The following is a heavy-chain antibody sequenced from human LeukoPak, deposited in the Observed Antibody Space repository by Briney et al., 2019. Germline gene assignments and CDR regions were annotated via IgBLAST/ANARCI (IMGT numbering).Heavy chain of an antibody. V-gene: IGHV3-23*01. Sequence: GGSLRLSCAASGFTFDDYAIHWVRQAPGKGLEWVSSISWNSGTTYYADSVKGRFTISRDNSKNTLYLQMNSLRAEDTAIYYCAKVATVTTYALADYWGQGTLVTVSS. CDR3: AKVATVTTYALADY. CDR1: GFTFDDYA. CDR2: ISWNSGTT. J-gene: IGHJ4*02. D-gene: IGHD4-17*01.